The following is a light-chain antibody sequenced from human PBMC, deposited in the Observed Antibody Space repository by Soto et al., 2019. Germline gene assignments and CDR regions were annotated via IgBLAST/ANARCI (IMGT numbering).Light chain of an antibody. CDR1: NIGSKS. CDR3: QVWDSRSEAVV. J-gene: IGLJ2*01. CDR2: YDS. Sequence: SYELTQPPSVSVAPGKTARITCGGNNIGSKSVHWYQQKPGQAPVLVIYYDSDRPSGIPERFSGSNSGNTATLTISRVEAGDGAGAYCQVWDSRSEAVVCGGGTKVTVL. V-gene: IGLV3-21*04.